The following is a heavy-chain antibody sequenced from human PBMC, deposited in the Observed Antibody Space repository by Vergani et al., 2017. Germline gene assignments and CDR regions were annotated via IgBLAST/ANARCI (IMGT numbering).Heavy chain of an antibody. Sequence: QVQLVESGGGVVQPGRSLRLSCAASGFTFSSYAMHWVRQAPGKGLEWVAVISYDGSNKYYADSVKGRFTISRDNSKNTLYLQMNSLVAEDTAVYYCARDTADIVVVPAATDFYYYYYYMDVWGKGTTVTVSS. V-gene: IGHV3-30-3*01. CDR1: GFTFSSYA. D-gene: IGHD2-2*01. J-gene: IGHJ6*03. CDR2: ISYDGSNK. CDR3: ARDTADIVVVPAATDFYYYYYYMDV.